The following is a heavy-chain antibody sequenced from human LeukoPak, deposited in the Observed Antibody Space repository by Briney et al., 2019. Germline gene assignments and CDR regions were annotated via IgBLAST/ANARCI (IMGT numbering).Heavy chain of an antibody. J-gene: IGHJ4*02. CDR3: ARAGWDDYSNYGIDY. V-gene: IGHV3-21*01. CDR2: ISSSSSYI. Sequence: GGSLTLSCAASGFTFSSYSMNWVRQAPGKVLEWVSSISSSSSYIYYADSVKGRFTISRDNAKNSLYLQMNSLRAEDTAVYYCARAGWDDYSNYGIDYWGQGTLVTVSS. CDR1: GFTFSSYS. D-gene: IGHD4-11*01.